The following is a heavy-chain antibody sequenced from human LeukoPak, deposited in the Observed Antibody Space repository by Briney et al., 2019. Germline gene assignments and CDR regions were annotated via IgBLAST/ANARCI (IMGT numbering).Heavy chain of an antibody. J-gene: IGHJ5*02. V-gene: IGHV3-30*02. CDR1: GFTFSSYG. CDR3: AKDSYCSSTSCPPRFDL. D-gene: IGHD2-2*01. Sequence: GGSLRLSCAASGFTFSSYGMHWVRQAPGKGLEWVAFIRYDGSNKYYADSVKGRFTISRDNSKNTLYLQMNSLRAEDTAVYYCAKDSYCSSTSCPPRFDLWGQGTLVTVSS. CDR2: IRYDGSNK.